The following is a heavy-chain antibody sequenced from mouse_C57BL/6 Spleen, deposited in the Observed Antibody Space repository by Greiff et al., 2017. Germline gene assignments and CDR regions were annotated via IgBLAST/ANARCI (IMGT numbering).Heavy chain of an antibody. V-gene: IGHV1-55*01. Sequence: QVQLKQPGAELVKPGASVKMSCKASGYTFTSYWITWVKQRPGQGLEWIGDIYPGSGSTNYNEKFKSKATLTVDTSSSTAYMQLSSLTSEDSAVYYCARDSNYGGYFDVWGTGTTVTVSS. CDR3: ARDSNYGGYFDV. CDR2: IYPGSGST. D-gene: IGHD2-5*01. J-gene: IGHJ1*03. CDR1: GYTFTSYW.